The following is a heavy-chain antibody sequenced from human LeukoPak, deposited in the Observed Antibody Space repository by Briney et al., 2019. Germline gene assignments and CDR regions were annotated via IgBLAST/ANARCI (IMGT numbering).Heavy chain of an antibody. CDR1: GFSFSSYG. J-gene: IGHJ4*02. CDR2: ITGSGGNT. CDR3: AVDWYDSSGYGTFDY. D-gene: IGHD3-22*01. Sequence: GGSLRLSCAASGFSFSSYGMSWVRQGPGKGLEWVSTITGSGGNTDYADSVKGRFTISGDNSKNTLYLQMHSLKAEETAGYDCAVDWYDSSGYGTFDYWGQGTLVTVSS. V-gene: IGHV3-23*01.